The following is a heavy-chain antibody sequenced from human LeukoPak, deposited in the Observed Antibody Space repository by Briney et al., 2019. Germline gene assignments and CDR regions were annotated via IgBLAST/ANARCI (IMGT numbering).Heavy chain of an antibody. Sequence: GASVKVSCKASGYTFTGSYMHWVRQAPGQGLEWVGWISLSSGGTNYAQKFQGRVTMTRDTSISTAYMELSSLRSDDTAVYYCARPSGGSGRWGDNWFDPWGQGTLVTVSS. V-gene: IGHV1-2*02. CDR3: ARPSGGSGRWGDNWFDP. J-gene: IGHJ5*02. CDR1: GYTFTGSY. CDR2: ISLSSGGT. D-gene: IGHD3-10*01.